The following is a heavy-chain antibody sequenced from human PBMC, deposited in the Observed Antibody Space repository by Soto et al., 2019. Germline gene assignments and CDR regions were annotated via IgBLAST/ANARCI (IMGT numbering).Heavy chain of an antibody. Sequence: PGESLKISCKGSGYSFTSYWISWVRQMPGKGLEWMGRIDPSDSYTNYSPSFQGHVTISADKSISTAYLQWSSLKASDTAMYYCARQTLFGCSSTRCPREDYWGQGTLVTVSS. D-gene: IGHD2-2*01. J-gene: IGHJ4*02. CDR3: ARQTLFGCSSTRCPREDY. CDR2: IDPSDSYT. CDR1: GYSFTSYW. V-gene: IGHV5-10-1*01.